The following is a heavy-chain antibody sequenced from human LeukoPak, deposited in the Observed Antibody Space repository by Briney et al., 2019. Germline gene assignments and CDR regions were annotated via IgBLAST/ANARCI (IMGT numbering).Heavy chain of an antibody. J-gene: IGHJ4*02. CDR1: GFTFSNFG. D-gene: IGHD1-1*01. CDR3: ARSTLGTMTRLGDY. CDR2: FSGSGSST. V-gene: IGHV3-23*01. Sequence: GGSLRLSCAASGFTFSNFGMSWVRQAPGKGLEWVSSFSGSGSSTYYADSVKGRFSVSRDNSKNTLYLQMNSLISEDTAVYYCARSTLGTMTRLGDYWGQGTLVTVSS.